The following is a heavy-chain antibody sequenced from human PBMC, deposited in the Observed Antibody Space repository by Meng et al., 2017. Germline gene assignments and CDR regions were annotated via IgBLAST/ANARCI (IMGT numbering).Heavy chain of an antibody. CDR1: GFTFSDYY. CDR2: ISSSGSTI. CDR3: ASLHYYDSSGYPN. Sequence: GESLKISCAASGFTFSDYYMSWIRQAPGKGLEWVSYISSSGSTIYYADSVKGRFTISRDNAKNSLYLQMNSLRAEDTAVYYCASLHYYDSSGYPNWGQGNLVNGAS. V-gene: IGHV3-11*01. D-gene: IGHD3-22*01. J-gene: IGHJ4*02.